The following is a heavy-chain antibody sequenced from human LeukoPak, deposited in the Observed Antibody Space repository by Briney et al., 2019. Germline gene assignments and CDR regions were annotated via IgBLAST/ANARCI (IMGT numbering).Heavy chain of an antibody. D-gene: IGHD3-16*01. J-gene: IGHJ4*02. CDR2: IGTTGGTT. V-gene: IGHV3-23*01. CDR3: AKRLGGSGFDY. Sequence: GGSLRLSCAASGFAFRAYVMSWVRPTPGKGLYWVSPIGTTGGTTYSADSVKGRFTISRDNSKNTLYLQINSLRAEDTAVYYCAKRLGGSGFDYWGQGTLVTVSS. CDR1: GFAFRAYV.